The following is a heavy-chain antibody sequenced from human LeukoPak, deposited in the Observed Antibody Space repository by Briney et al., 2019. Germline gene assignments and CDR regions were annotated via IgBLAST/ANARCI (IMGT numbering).Heavy chain of an antibody. CDR2: ISGSGSVI. CDR1: GFTFSDYY. V-gene: IGHV3-11*04. CDR3: SRDPRPCDY. J-gene: IGHJ4*02. Sequence: GGSLRLSCAASGFTFSDYYMTWIRQAPGKGLESVAYISGSGSVIVYADSVKGRFTISRDNAQNSLYLQMNSLTDVDTAVYYCSRDPRPCDYWGQGTLVTVSS.